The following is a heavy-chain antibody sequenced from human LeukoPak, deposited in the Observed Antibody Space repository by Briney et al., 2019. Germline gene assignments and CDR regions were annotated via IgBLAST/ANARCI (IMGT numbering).Heavy chain of an antibody. CDR1: GXXFSXYA. D-gene: IGHD3-22*01. CDR3: AKGSYYDSSGSFYFDY. Sequence: GSLRLSCAASGXXFSXYAMSWVRQAPGKGLEWVSGISGSGDNTYYADSVKGRFTISRDNSKNTLYVQVNSLGTEDTAAYYCAKGSYYDSSGSFYFDYWGQGTLVTVSS. J-gene: IGHJ4*02. V-gene: IGHV3-23*01. CDR2: ISGSGDNT.